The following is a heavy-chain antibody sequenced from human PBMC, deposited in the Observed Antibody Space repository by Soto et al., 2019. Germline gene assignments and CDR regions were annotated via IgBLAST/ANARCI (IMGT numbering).Heavy chain of an antibody. CDR3: ARQIAARSVPFDY. CDR2: IYYSGST. D-gene: IGHD6-6*01. CDR1: GGSISSYY. V-gene: IGHV4-59*08. Sequence: SETLSLTCTVSGGSISSYYWSWIRQPPGKGLEWIGYIYYSGSTNYNPSLKSRVTISVDTSKNQFSLKLSSVTAADTAVYYCARQIAARSVPFDYWGQGTLVTVSS. J-gene: IGHJ4*02.